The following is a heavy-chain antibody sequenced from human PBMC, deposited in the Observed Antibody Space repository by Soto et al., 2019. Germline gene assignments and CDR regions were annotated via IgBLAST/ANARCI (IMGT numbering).Heavy chain of an antibody. D-gene: IGHD6-19*01. J-gene: IGHJ4*02. CDR2: ISGSGGST. Sequence: EVQLLESGGGLVQPGGSLRLSCAASGFTFSSYAMSWVRQAPGKGLEWVSAISGSGGSTYYADSVKGRFTISRDNSKNTMYLQMNSLRAEDTAVYYCAKDLWYSSGGGGFWGQGTLVTVSS. CDR3: AKDLWYSSGGGGF. CDR1: GFTFSSYA. V-gene: IGHV3-23*01.